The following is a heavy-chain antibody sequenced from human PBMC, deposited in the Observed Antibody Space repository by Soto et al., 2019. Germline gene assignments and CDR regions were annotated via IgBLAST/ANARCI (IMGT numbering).Heavy chain of an antibody. V-gene: IGHV3-30*18. CDR3: AKDFGRLHRYFDY. CDR2: ISYDGSNK. D-gene: IGHD3-10*01. Sequence: GGSLRLSCAASGFTFSSYGMHWVRQAPGKGLEWVAVISYDGSNKYYADSVKGRFTISRDNSKNTLYLQMNSLRAEDTAVYYCAKDFGRLHRYFDYWGQGTLVTVSS. J-gene: IGHJ4*02. CDR1: GFTFSSYG.